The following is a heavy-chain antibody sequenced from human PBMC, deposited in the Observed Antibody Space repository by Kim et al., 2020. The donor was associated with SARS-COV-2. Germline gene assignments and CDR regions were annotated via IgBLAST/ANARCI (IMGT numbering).Heavy chain of an antibody. J-gene: IGHJ4*02. Sequence: SETLSLTCTVSGGSISSYYWSWIRQPPGKGLEWIGYIYYSGSTNYNPSLKSRVTISVDTSKNQFSLKLSSVTAADTAVYYCARGDGAAAAHYFDYWGQGTLVTASS. CDR1: GGSISSYY. V-gene: IGHV4-59*01. D-gene: IGHD6-13*01. CDR3: ARGDGAAAAHYFDY. CDR2: IYYSGST.